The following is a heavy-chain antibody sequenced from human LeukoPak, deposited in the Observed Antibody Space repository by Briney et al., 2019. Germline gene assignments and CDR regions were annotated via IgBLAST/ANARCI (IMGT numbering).Heavy chain of an antibody. CDR3: ARLTGGYGPTDALEI. J-gene: IGHJ3*02. Sequence: SETLSLTCSVSGGSISRYYWSWIRQSPEKGLEWIGYISYSGGTNYNPSLRSRVTISLDTSKNQFSLSLTSVTAADTAVYYCARLTGGYGPTDALEIWGRGTLVTVSS. CDR2: ISYSGGT. D-gene: IGHD3-9*01. V-gene: IGHV4-59*08. CDR1: GGSISRYY.